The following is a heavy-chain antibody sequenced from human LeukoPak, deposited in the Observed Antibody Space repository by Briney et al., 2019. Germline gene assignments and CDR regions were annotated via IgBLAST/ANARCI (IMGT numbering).Heavy chain of an antibody. CDR1: GYNFISYW. CDR3: ARRDYYGNYYFDY. V-gene: IGHV5-51*01. D-gene: IGHD3-10*01. CDR2: IYPGDSDT. J-gene: IGHJ4*02. Sequence: PGESLKISCKASGYNFISYWIGWVRQMPGKGLEWMGIIYPGDSDTRYSPSFQGQVTISADKSINTAYLQWSSLKASDNAIYYCARRDYYGNYYFDYWGQGTLVTVSS.